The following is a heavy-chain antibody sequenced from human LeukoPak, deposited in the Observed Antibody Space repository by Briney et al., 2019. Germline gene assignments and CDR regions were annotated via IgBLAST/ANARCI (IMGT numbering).Heavy chain of an antibody. CDR3: VRLFGGVTTFDF. Sequence: GGSLRLSCAASGFSFSAFWMSWVRQGPGKGLEWVASISPDGSRQPYVDSVRGRFTVFRDNAKNSLYLQLNSLSAEDTAVYYCVRLFGGVTTFDFWGQGSLVTVSS. J-gene: IGHJ5*01. CDR1: GFSFSAFW. CDR2: ISPDGSRQ. V-gene: IGHV3-7*01. D-gene: IGHD3-10*01.